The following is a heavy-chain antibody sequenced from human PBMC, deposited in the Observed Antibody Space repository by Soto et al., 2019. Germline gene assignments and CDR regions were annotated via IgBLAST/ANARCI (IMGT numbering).Heavy chain of an antibody. CDR1: GFSLRTSGVG. V-gene: IGHV2-5*02. Sequence: SGPPLLNPTQTLTLTCSFSGFSLRTSGVGVGWIRQPPGKALEWLALIYWDDDKRYSPSLKSRLTITKDTSKNQVVLTMTNRDPVDTATYYCAHTFPVRVSAPFDPWGQGTLVTVSS. CDR3: AHTFPVRVSAPFDP. J-gene: IGHJ5*02. D-gene: IGHD3-10*01. CDR2: IYWDDDK.